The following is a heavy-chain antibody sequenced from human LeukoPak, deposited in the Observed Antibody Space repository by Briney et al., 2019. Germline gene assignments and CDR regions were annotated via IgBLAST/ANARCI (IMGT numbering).Heavy chain of an antibody. Sequence: SQTLSLTCAVSGGSISGRGYSWSWIRQPPGKGLEWIGYIYHSGSTYYNPSLKSRVTISVDTSKNQFSLKLSSVTAADTAVYYCARGSRQLGSFDPWGQGTLVTVSS. J-gene: IGHJ5*02. D-gene: IGHD6-13*01. CDR1: GGSISGRGYS. CDR3: ARGSRQLGSFDP. V-gene: IGHV4-30-2*01. CDR2: IYHSGST.